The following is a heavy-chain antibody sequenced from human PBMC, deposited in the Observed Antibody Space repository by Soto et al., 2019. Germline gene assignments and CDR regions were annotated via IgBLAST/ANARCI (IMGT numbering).Heavy chain of an antibody. V-gene: IGHV1-2*02. CDR1: GYTFTVYY. CDR2: INPNSGGT. Sequence: ASVKVSCKASGYTFTVYYMHCVVQAPLQWREWMGWINPNSGGTNYAQKFQGRVTMTRDTSISTAYMELSRLRSDDTAVYYCATETPPYYYDSSGYLDYWGQGTLVTVSS. CDR3: ATETPPYYYDSSGYLDY. J-gene: IGHJ4*02. D-gene: IGHD3-22*01.